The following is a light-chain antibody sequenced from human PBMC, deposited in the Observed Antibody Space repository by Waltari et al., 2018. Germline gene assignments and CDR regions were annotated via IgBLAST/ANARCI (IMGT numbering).Light chain of an antibody. V-gene: IGLV2-23*02. CDR2: EVT. J-gene: IGLJ1*01. Sequence: QSALTQPASVSGSPGQPITISCTGTSSDVGSYNVVSWYQQHPGKTPKVMVYEVTKRPSGVSNRFSGSKSGNTASLTISGLQPEDEADYYCCSQAGSSSFYVFGTGTKVTVL. CDR3: CSQAGSSSFYV. CDR1: SSDVGSYNV.